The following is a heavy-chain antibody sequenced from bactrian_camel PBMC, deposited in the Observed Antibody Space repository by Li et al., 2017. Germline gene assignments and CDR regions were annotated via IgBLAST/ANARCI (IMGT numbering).Heavy chain of an antibody. CDR1: GFTFSSYA. Sequence: DVQLVESGGGLVQPGGSLRLSCAASGFTFSSYAMRWVRQAPGKGLEWVSDINSSGGRTYYTNSVKGRFTVSRDNAKNTLYLQLNSLKTEDTAMYYCNAKLEVGYSGSWCTEVSDYWGQGTQVTVS. V-gene: IGHV3S31*01. CDR2: INSSGGRT. CDR3: NAKLEVGYSGSWCTEVSDY. D-gene: IGHD1*01. J-gene: IGHJ4*01.